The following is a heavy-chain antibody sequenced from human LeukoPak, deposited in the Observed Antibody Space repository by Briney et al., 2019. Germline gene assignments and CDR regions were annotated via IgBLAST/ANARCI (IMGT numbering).Heavy chain of an antibody. CDR2: ISSSSSTI. J-gene: IGHJ4*02. V-gene: IGHV3-11*04. CDR3: ARDLGNYYDSSGFDY. D-gene: IGHD3-22*01. CDR1: GFTFSDYY. Sequence: GGSLRLSCAASGFTFSDYYMSWIRQAPGKGLEWVSYISSSSSTIYYADSVKGRFTISRDNAKNSLYLQMNSLRAEDTAVYYCARDLGNYYDSSGFDYWGQGTLVTVSS.